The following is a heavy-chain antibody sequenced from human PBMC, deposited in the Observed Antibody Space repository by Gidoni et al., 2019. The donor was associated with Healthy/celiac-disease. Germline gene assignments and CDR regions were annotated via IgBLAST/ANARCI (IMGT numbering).Heavy chain of an antibody. V-gene: IGHV1-18*04. D-gene: IGHD1-26*01. CDR3: ARDRSSGSIVGARSRNRPISIDY. Sequence: QVQLVQSGAAVTKPGASVKVSFKASGYTFPSSGISWVRPAPGQGLEWMGWISAYNGNTNYAQKLQGRVTMTTDTSTSTAYRELRSLRSDDTAVYYCARDRSSGSIVGARSRNRPISIDYWGQGTLVTVSS. CDR1: GYTFPSSG. CDR2: ISAYNGNT. J-gene: IGHJ4*02.